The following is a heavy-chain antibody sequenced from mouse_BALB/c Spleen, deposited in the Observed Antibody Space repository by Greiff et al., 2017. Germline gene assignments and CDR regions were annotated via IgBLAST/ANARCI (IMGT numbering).Heavy chain of an antibody. J-gene: IGHJ2*01. CDR1: GYTFTSYW. V-gene: IGHV1-7*01. CDR3: ARRHPRDFDY. Sequence: QVQLQQSGAELAKPGASVKMSCKASGYTFTSYWMHWVKQRPGQGLEWIGYINPSTGYTEYNQKFKDKATLTADKSSSTAYMQLSSLTSEDSAVYYCARRHPRDFDYWGQGTTLTVSS. CDR2: INPSTGYT.